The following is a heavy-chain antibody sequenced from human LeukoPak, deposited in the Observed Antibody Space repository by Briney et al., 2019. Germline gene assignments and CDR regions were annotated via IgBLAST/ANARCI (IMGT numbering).Heavy chain of an antibody. CDR3: ARDAERIAAAGNNWFDP. CDR1: GDSISNSSYY. D-gene: IGHD6-13*01. V-gene: IGHV4-39*07. CDR2: VYYSGST. Sequence: SETLSLTCTVSGDSISNSSYYWGWIRQPPGKGLEWIGNVYYSGSTYYNPSLKSRVTVSVDTSKNQVSLKLTSVTAADTAVYYCARDAERIAAAGNNWFDPWGQGTLVTVSS. J-gene: IGHJ5*02.